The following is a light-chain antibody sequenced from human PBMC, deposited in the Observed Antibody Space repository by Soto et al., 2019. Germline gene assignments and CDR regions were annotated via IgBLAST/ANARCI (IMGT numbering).Light chain of an antibody. CDR2: GAS. CDR3: QQYSNWPYT. CDR1: QSVTSD. J-gene: IGKJ2*01. Sequence: EIVMTQSPATLSVSPGERATLSCRASQSVTSDLAWYQQKPGQAPRLLIYGASTRATGIPARFSGSGSGTEFTLTISSLLSEDFAVYFCQQYSNWPYTFGQGTKLEIK. V-gene: IGKV3-15*01.